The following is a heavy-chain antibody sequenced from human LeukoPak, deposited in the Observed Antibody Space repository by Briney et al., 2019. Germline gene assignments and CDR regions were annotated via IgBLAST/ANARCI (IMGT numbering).Heavy chain of an antibody. V-gene: IGHV3-23*01. CDR2: ISGSGGST. CDR1: GLTFNNAW. Sequence: GGSLRLSCAASGLTFNNAWMSWVRQAPGKGLEWVSAISGSGGSTYYADSVKGRFTISRDNSKNTLYLQMNSLRAEDTAVYYCAKSGMDSSSWYYFDYWGQGTLVTVSS. CDR3: AKSGMDSSSWYYFDY. D-gene: IGHD6-13*01. J-gene: IGHJ4*02.